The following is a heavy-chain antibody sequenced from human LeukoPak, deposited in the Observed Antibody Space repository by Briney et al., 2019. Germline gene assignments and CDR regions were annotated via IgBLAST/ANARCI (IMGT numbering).Heavy chain of an antibody. V-gene: IGHV3-30*02. CDR2: IRFDGSNK. CDR3: AKLRVAGTFFDY. CDR1: GFTFSNFG. Sequence: GGSLRLSCAASGFTFSNFGMHWVRQAPGKGLEWVAFIRFDGSNKYHADSVKGRFTISRDNSKNTLYLQMNSLRAEDTAVYYCAKLRVAGTFFDYWGQGTLVTVSS. D-gene: IGHD6-19*01. J-gene: IGHJ4*02.